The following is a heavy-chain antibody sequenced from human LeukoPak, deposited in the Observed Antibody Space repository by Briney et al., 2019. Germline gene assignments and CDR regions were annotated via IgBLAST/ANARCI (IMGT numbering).Heavy chain of an antibody. V-gene: IGHV4-34*01. J-gene: IGHJ4*02. CDR3: ARFLEWSIPRYFDY. Sequence: PSETLSLTCAVYGGSFSGYYWSWIRQPPGKGLEWIGKINHSGSTNYNPSLKSRVTISVDTSKNQFSLKLSSVTAADTAVYYCARFLEWSIPRYFDYWGQGTLVTVSS. CDR1: GGSFSGYY. CDR2: INHSGST. D-gene: IGHD3-3*01.